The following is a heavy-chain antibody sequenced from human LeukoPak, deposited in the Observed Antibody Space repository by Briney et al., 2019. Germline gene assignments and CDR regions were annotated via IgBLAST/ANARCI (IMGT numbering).Heavy chain of an antibody. Sequence: GGSLRLSCAASGFTFSSYSLNWVRQAPGKGLEWVSSISSDSSYIYYADSVKGRFTISRDNAKNSLYLQMNSLGAEDTAVYYCARGVPGVTMAFDIWGQGTMVTVSS. J-gene: IGHJ3*02. CDR3: ARGVPGVTMAFDI. D-gene: IGHD2-21*02. CDR1: GFTFSSYS. CDR2: ISSDSSYI. V-gene: IGHV3-21*01.